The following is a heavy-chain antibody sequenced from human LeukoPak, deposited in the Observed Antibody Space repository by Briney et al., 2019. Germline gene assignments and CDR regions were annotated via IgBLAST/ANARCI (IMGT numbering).Heavy chain of an antibody. CDR3: ARVPGGGTAAN. V-gene: IGHV4-59*11. CDR2: IYYSGST. Sequence: SETLSLTCTVSGGSISNQYWSWIRPPPGKGLEWIGYIYYSGSTNYNPSLKSRVTISVDTSKNQFSLKLSSVTAADTAVYYCARVPGGGTAANWGQGTMVTVSS. CDR1: GGSISNQY. D-gene: IGHD1-7*01. J-gene: IGHJ3*01.